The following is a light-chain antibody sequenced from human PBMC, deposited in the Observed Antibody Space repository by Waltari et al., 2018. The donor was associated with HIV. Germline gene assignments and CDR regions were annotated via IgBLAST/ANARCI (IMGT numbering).Light chain of an antibody. V-gene: IGKV3-20*01. CDR2: GAS. J-gene: IGKJ4*01. CDR3: HQYGSSHT. Sequence: EVVLTQSPGTLSLFPGERATLSCRASQSVVSNYLAWYQQTPGQAPRLLIYGASSRATDIPGRFSGSGSGTDFTLTISRLEPEDFAVYYCHQYGSSHTFGEGTKVEIK. CDR1: QSVVSNY.